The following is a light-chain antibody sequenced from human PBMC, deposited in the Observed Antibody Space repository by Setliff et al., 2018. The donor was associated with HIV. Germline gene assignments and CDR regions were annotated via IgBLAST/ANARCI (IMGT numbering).Light chain of an antibody. J-gene: IGLJ2*01. CDR2: DVS. CDR1: SSDVGGYNH. Sequence: QSALTQPASVSGSPGQSITISCTGTSSDVGGYNHVSWYQQHPGKAPKVMIYDVSNRPSGVSYRFSGSKSGNTASLTIPGLQAEDEADYYCSSYTSSSTLVVFGGGTKVTVL. V-gene: IGLV2-14*01. CDR3: SSYTSSSTLVV.